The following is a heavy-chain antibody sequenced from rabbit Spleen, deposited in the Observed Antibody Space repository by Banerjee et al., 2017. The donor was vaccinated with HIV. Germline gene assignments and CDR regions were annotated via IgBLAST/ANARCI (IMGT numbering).Heavy chain of an antibody. CDR2: IDIGTSGFT. CDR3: ARRTYNDGGYFNL. J-gene: IGHJ4*01. CDR1: GFSFSSSSY. V-gene: IGHV1S45*01. Sequence: EQLEESGGGLVKPGGTLTLTCTVSGFSFSSSSYMCWVRQAPGKGLEWIACIDIGTSGFTYFASWAKGRFTISKTSSTTVTLQVTSLTVADTATYFCARRTYNDGGYFNLWGPGTLVTVS. D-gene: IGHD1-1*01.